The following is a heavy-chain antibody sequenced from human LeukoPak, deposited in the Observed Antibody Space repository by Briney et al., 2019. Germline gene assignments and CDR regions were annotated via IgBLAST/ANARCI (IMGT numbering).Heavy chain of an antibody. J-gene: IGHJ4*02. CDR1: GFIFSHYA. CDR3: AKDEMAVAIFDY. D-gene: IGHD5-24*01. V-gene: IGHV3-23*01. Sequence: PGGSLRLSCAASGFIFSHYALSWVRQAPGKGLEWVSAISKSGDDTYYADPVKGRFAISRDNSKNMLYLQMNSLRAEDTAVYYCAKDEMAVAIFDYLGQGTLVTVSS. CDR2: ISKSGDDT.